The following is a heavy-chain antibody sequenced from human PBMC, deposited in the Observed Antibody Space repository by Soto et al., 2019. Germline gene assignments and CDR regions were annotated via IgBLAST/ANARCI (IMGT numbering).Heavy chain of an antibody. CDR3: VRWDSGSPDY. J-gene: IGHJ4*02. CDR2: TKNKANRYTT. Sequence: EVQLVESGGGLVQPGGSLRLSCAASGFTLSDHYMDWVRQAPGKGLEWVGRTKNKANRYTTEYAASVKGRFTISRDDSENSVYLQMNSLKTEDTAVYDCVRWDSGSPDYWGQGTLVTVSS. V-gene: IGHV3-72*01. D-gene: IGHD1-26*01. CDR1: GFTLSDHY.